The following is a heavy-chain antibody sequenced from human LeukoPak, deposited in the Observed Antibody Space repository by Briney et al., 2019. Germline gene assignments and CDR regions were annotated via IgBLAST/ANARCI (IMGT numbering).Heavy chain of an antibody. CDR2: IIPILGIA. V-gene: IGHV1-69*04. CDR1: GGTFSSYA. CDR3: AREIVGATTHFDY. Sequence: GASVKVSCKASGGTFSSYAISWVRQAPGQGLEWMGRIIPILGIANYAQKFQGRVTITADKSTSTAYMELSSLRSEDTAVYYCAREIVGATTHFDYWGQGTLVTVSS. J-gene: IGHJ4*02. D-gene: IGHD1-26*01.